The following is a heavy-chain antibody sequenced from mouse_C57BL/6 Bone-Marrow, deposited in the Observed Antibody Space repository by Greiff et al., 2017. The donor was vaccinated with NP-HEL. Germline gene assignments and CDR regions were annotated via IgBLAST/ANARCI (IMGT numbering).Heavy chain of an antibody. J-gene: IGHJ4*01. Sequence: VQLQQSGAELVRPGASVKLSCTASGFNIKDDYMHWVKHRPEQGLEWIGWIDPENGDTEYASKFQGKATITADTSSNTAYLQLSSLTSEDTAVYYCTTTVVDYYAMDYWGQGTSVTVSS. D-gene: IGHD1-1*01. V-gene: IGHV14-4*01. CDR3: TTTVVDYYAMDY. CDR2: IDPENGDT. CDR1: GFNIKDDY.